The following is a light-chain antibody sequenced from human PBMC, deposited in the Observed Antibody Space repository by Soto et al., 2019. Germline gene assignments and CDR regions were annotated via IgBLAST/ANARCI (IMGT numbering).Light chain of an antibody. V-gene: IGKV3-15*01. CDR3: QQYNNWPRT. CDR2: GAS. J-gene: IGKJ1*01. Sequence: ETVMTQSPATLSLSPGERATLSCRASQSVSSKLVWYQQKPGQAPRFLIYGASTRATGIPARFRGSGSGTEFTLTIDSLQSEDFAVYYCQQYNNWPRTFGQGTKV. CDR1: QSVSSK.